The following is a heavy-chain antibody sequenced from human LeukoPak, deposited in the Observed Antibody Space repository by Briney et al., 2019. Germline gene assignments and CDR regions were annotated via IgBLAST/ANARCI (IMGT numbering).Heavy chain of an antibody. Sequence: SVKVSCKASGGTFSSYAISWVRQAPGQGLEWMGGIIPIFGTANYAQKFQGRVTITADESTSTAYMELSSLRSEDTAVYYCARGYYYGSGSSPNSFDYWGQGTLVTVSS. J-gene: IGHJ4*02. CDR2: IIPIFGTA. CDR1: GGTFSSYA. D-gene: IGHD3-10*01. V-gene: IGHV1-69*13. CDR3: ARGYYYGSGSSPNSFDY.